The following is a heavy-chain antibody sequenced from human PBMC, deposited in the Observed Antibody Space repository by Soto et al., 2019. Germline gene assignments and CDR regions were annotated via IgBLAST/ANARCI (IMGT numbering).Heavy chain of an antibody. CDR1: GFTFTSSA. CDR2: IVVGSGNT. J-gene: IGHJ3*02. V-gene: IGHV1-58*01. D-gene: IGHD6-25*01. CDR3: AADAQYLAAYALDI. Sequence: SVKVSCKASGFTFTSSAVQWVRQARGQRLEWIGWIVVGSGNTNYAKKFQERVTITRDKSTSTAYMELSSLRSEDTAVYYCAADAQYLAAYALDIWGQGTRVNVSS.